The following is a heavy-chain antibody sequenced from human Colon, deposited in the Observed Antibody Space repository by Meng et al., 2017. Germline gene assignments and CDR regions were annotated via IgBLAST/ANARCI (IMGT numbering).Heavy chain of an antibody. CDR1: GFSLSTSGVG. V-gene: IGHV2-5*02. J-gene: IGHJ4*02. CDR3: AHRHPGGPVDY. D-gene: IGHD3-16*01. CDR2: IYWDDDK. Sequence: QITLKESGPTLVKPPQNLTLTCTFSGFSLSTSGVGVGWIRQPPGKALEWLALIYWDDDKRYSPSLKSRLTITKDTSKNQVVLTMTNMDPVDTATYYCAHRHPGGPVDYWGQGTLVTVSS.